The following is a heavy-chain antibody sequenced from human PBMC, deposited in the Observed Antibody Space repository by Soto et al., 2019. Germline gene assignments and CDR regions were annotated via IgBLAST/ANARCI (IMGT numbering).Heavy chain of an antibody. Sequence: QITLTESGPPLVKPTQTLTLTCSFSGFSLSAYGVRVIWFRQPPGETLEWLALIHWNDDKRYSPYLKSRLTITKDTSKNQVVLTLTNLDPLDTGTYFCAHTKDSSGFLTSWGQGILVTVSS. CDR3: AHTKDSSGFLTS. V-gene: IGHV2-5*01. D-gene: IGHD3-22*01. CDR2: IHWNDDK. CDR1: GFSLSAYGVR. J-gene: IGHJ5*02.